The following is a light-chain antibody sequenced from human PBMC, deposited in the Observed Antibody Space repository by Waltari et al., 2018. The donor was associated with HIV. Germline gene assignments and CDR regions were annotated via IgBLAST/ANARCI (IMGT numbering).Light chain of an antibody. V-gene: IGKV1-5*03. J-gene: IGKJ4*01. Sequence: DIQLTQSPSTLSASVGNRVTIACRANQSISRWLAWYQQKPGKAPKLLIYKASTLESGVPSRFSGSGSVTDFSLTISSLQPDDFATYYCQHYKLTFGGGTKV. CDR3: QHYKLT. CDR1: QSISRW. CDR2: KAS.